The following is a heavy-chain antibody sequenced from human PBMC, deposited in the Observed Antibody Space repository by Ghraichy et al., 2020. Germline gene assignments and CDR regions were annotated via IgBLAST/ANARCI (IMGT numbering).Heavy chain of an antibody. J-gene: IGHJ3*02. CDR3: ASRRGGYDYHAFDI. CDR2: IYHSGST. CDR1: GGSISSRNW. D-gene: IGHD5-12*01. V-gene: IGHV4-4*02. Sequence: SETLSLTCAVSGGSISSRNWWSWVRQPPGKGLEWIGEIYHSGSTNNNPSLKSRATISVDKSKNQFSLKLNSVTAADTAVYYCASRRGGYDYHAFDIWGQGTMVTVSS.